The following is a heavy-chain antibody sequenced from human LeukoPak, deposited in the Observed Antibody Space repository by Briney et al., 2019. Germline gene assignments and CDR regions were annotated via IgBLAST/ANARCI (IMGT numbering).Heavy chain of an antibody. V-gene: IGHV4-30-4*01. CDR3: ARVGTMVRGVLYYYYYGMDV. Sequence: PSQTLSLTCTVSGGSNSSGDYYWSWIRQPPGKGLEWIGYIYYSGSTYYNPSLKSRVTISVDTSKNQFSLKLSSVTAADTAVYYCARVGTMVRGVLYYYYYGMDVWGKGTTVTVSS. D-gene: IGHD3-10*01. CDR2: IYYSGST. J-gene: IGHJ6*04. CDR1: GGSNSSGDYY.